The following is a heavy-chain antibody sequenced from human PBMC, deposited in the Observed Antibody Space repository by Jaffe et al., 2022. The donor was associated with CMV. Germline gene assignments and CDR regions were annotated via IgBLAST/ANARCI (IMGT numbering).Heavy chain of an antibody. V-gene: IGHV4-31*03. CDR3: AHYKASLYFDY. CDR1: GVSISSGGHF. CDR2: IYFSGENT. Sequence: QVQLQESGPGLVKPSQTLSLTCTVSGVSISSGGHFWTWVRQHPGEGLEWIGYIYFSGENTYYNPSLRSRVSISMDTSKNQFSLELSSVTAADTAVYYCAHYKASLYFDYWGRGTLVTVSS. D-gene: IGHD3-10*01. J-gene: IGHJ4*02.